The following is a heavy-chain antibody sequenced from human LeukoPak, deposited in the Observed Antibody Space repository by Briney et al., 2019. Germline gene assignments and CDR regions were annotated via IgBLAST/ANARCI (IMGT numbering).Heavy chain of an antibody. CDR3: LLQMTYGELSDPDF. Sequence: PGGSLRPSCAASGFTLSSLAMHWVRQAPGKGLEWVSSSGTRSGTKYYADSVMGRFTISRDSAMNSVSLRINSLRAEDTAVYYCLLQMTYGELSDPDFRGQGTLVTVSS. V-gene: IGHV3-21*01. D-gene: IGHD3-16*02. CDR1: GFTLSSLA. J-gene: IGHJ4*02. CDR2: SGTRSGTK.